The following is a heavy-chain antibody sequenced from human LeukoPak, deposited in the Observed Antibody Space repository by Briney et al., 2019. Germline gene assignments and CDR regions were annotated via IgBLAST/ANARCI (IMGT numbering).Heavy chain of an antibody. D-gene: IGHD3-3*01. J-gene: IGHJ6*02. V-gene: IGHV7-4-1*02. CDR1: GYTFTSYG. CDR3: ARDLYYDFWSGYYTGPYYYYGMDV. Sequence: ASVKVSCKASGYTFTSYGISWVRQAPGQGLEWMGWINTNTGNPTYAQGFTGRFVFSLDTSVSTAYLQISSLKAEDTAVYYCARDLYYDFWSGYYTGPYYYYGMDVWGQGTTVTVSS. CDR2: INTNTGNP.